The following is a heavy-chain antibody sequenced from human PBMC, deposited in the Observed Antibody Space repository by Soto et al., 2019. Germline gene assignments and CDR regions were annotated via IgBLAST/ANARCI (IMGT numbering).Heavy chain of an antibody. CDR3: ARDIPVTMVRGVTSYFDY. D-gene: IGHD3-10*01. V-gene: IGHV1-18*01. J-gene: IGHJ4*02. Sequence: QVQLVQSGAEVKKPGASEKVSCKASGYTFTSYGISWVRQAPGQGLEWMGWISAYNGNTNYAQKLQGRVTMTTDTSTSTAYMELSSLRSDDTAVYYCARDIPVTMVRGVTSYFDYWGQGTLVTVSS. CDR1: GYTFTSYG. CDR2: ISAYNGNT.